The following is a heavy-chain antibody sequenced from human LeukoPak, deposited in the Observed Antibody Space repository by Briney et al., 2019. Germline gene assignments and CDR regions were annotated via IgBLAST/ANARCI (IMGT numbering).Heavy chain of an antibody. CDR2: IYYSGST. D-gene: IGHD3-22*01. Sequence: SQTLSLTCTVSGGSISSGDYYWSWIRQPPGKGLEWIGYIYYSGSTYYNPSLKSRVTISVDTSKNQSSLKLSSVTAADTAVYYCARGDLYYYDSSGYYLHWGQGTLVTVSS. CDR3: ARGDLYYYDSSGYYLH. J-gene: IGHJ4*02. CDR1: GGSISSGDYY. V-gene: IGHV4-30-4*08.